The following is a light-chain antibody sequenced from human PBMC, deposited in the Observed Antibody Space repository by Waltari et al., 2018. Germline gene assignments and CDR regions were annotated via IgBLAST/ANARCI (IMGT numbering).Light chain of an antibody. CDR1: SSYLGGYSF. CDR3: SSYTYINPPFL. J-gene: IGLJ1*01. Sequence: QSALTQPASVSGSPGPSITIPCTRSSSYLGGYSFVSWYQHHPGRAPKLIIYDVSHRPSDVSNRFSGSKSGNTASLTISGLLPEDEADYYCSSYTYINPPFLFGTGTKVTVL. V-gene: IGLV2-14*03. CDR2: DVS.